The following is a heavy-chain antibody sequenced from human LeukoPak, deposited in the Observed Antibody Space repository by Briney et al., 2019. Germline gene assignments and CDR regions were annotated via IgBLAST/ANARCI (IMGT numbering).Heavy chain of an antibody. CDR2: ISGHGDNT. D-gene: IGHD4-17*01. CDR1: GFTFSSYA. Sequence: PGGSLRLSCAASGFTFSSYAMHWVRQAPGKGLEYVSAISGHGDNTYYANSVKGRFTISRDNSKNTVYLQMGSLRAEDMAVYYCARVVGDRRWYFDLWGRGTLVTVSS. J-gene: IGHJ2*01. V-gene: IGHV3-64*01. CDR3: ARVVGDRRWYFDL.